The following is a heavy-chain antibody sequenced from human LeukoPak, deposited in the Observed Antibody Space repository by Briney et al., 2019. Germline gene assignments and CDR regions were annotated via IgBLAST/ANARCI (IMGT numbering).Heavy chain of an antibody. Sequence: GASVKVSCKASGYTFTGYYMHWVRQAPGQGLEWMGWINPNSGGTNYAQKFQGRVTMTRDTSISTAYMEPSRLRSDDTAVYYCARSRVIVVVPAARDAFDIWGQGTMVTVSS. D-gene: IGHD2-2*01. V-gene: IGHV1-2*02. CDR1: GYTFTGYY. J-gene: IGHJ3*02. CDR3: ARSRVIVVVPAARDAFDI. CDR2: INPNSGGT.